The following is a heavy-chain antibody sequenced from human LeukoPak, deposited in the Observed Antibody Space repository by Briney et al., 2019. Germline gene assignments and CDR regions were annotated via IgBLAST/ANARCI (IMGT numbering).Heavy chain of an antibody. D-gene: IGHD2-21*02. CDR2: IIPIFGTA. CDR1: GGTFSSYA. CDR3: ARVLAYCGGDCFRSFDY. J-gene: IGHJ4*02. Sequence: GASVKVSCKASGGTFSSYAISWVRQAPGQGLEWMGGIIPIFGTANYAQKFQGRVTITADESTSTAYMELSSLRSEDTAVYYCARVLAYCGGDCFRSFDYWGQGTLVTASS. V-gene: IGHV1-69*13.